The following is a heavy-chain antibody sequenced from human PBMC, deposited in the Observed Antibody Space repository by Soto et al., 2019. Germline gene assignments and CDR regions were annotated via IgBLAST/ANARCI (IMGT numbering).Heavy chain of an antibody. CDR3: AKVAVDAAMAPRYYFDH. CDR1: GYTFTSYD. CDR2: MNPNSGNT. D-gene: IGHD5-18*01. V-gene: IGHV1-8*01. Sequence: ASVKVSCKASGYTFTSYDINWVRQATGQGLEWMGWMNPNSGNTGYAQKFQGRVTMTRNTSISTVYMELSSLRSEDTAVYYCAKVAVDAAMAPRYYFDHWGQGTLVTVSS. J-gene: IGHJ4*02.